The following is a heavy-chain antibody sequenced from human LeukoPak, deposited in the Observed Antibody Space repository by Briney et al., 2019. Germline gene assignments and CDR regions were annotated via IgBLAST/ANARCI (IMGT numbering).Heavy chain of an antibody. CDR2: IKQDGSEK. CDR1: GFTFSSYW. J-gene: IGHJ6*02. CDR3: ARGPTSRNYDSSGYPGYYYYGMDV. D-gene: IGHD3-22*01. V-gene: IGHV3-7*01. Sequence: PGGSLRLSCAASGFTFSSYWMSWVRQAPGKGLVWVANIKQDGSEKYYVDSVKGRFIISRDNAKNLLYLQMNSLRDEDTAVYYCARGPTSRNYDSSGYPGYYYYGMDVWGQGTTVTVSS.